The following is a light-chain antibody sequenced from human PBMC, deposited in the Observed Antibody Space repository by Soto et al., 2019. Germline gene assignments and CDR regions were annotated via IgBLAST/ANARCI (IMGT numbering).Light chain of an antibody. Sequence: QSALTQPPSVSGAPGQTITISCTGSRSNIGGGYDVHWYQQLPGTAPPQLLVYGNINRPSRVPDRFSGSKSDTSASLAITGLQAEDEADYYCQSYDSSLSAWVFGGGTKLTVL. V-gene: IGLV1-40*01. CDR1: RSNIGGGYD. CDR2: GNI. CDR3: QSYDSSLSAWV. J-gene: IGLJ3*02.